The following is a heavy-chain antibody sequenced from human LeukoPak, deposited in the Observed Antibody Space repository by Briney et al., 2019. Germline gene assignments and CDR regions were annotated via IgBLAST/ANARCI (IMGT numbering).Heavy chain of an antibody. CDR3: ARVFPDWYFDL. CDR1: GGSISSYY. J-gene: IGHJ2*01. V-gene: IGHV4-59*01. CDR2: IYYSGST. Sequence: PSETLSLTCTVSGGSISSYYWSWIRQPPGKGLEWIGYIYYSGSTNYNPSLKSRVTISVDTSKNQFSLKLSSVTAADTAVYYCARVFPDWYFDLWGRGTLVTVSS.